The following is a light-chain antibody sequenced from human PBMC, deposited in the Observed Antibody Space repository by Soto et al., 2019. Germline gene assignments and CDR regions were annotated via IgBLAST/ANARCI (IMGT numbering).Light chain of an antibody. V-gene: IGLV3-21*02. CDR3: QLWDSSSDRYV. CDR1: KIGSES. Sequence: SYELTQPPSVSVAPGQTARITCGGNKIGSESVHWYQQKPGQAPVLVVYDDSDRPSGIPERFSGSNSGNTATLTISRVEAGDEADYYCQLWDSSSDRYVSGTGTQLTVL. CDR2: DDS. J-gene: IGLJ1*01.